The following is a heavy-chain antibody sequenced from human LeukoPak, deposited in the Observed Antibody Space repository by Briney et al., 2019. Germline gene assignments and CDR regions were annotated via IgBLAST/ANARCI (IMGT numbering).Heavy chain of an antibody. Sequence: PSETLSLTCTVSGDSISSSSSYWGWIRQPPGKGLEWIGSIYYSGSTYYNPSLKSRVTISVDTSKNQFSLKLSSVTAADTAVYYCAREDDYSNFPFFDYWGQGTLVTVSS. CDR2: IYYSGST. J-gene: IGHJ4*02. CDR1: GDSISSSSSY. CDR3: AREDDYSNFPFFDY. V-gene: IGHV4-39*07. D-gene: IGHD4-11*01.